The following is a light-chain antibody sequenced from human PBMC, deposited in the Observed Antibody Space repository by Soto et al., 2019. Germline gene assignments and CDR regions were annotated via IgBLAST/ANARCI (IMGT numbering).Light chain of an antibody. Sequence: EIQMTQSPSSVSASLGDRVTITFRASQGISSWLDWYQQKPGKAPKLLIYAASSLQSGVTSRFSGSGSGTDFTLTISSLQPEDFATYYCQQANSFPPTFGQGRLLEVK. CDR3: QQANSFPPT. CDR2: AAS. V-gene: IGKV1D-12*01. CDR1: QGISSW. J-gene: IGKJ5*01.